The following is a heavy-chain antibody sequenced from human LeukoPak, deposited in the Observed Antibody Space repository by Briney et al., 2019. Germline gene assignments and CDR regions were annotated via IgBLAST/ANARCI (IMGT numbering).Heavy chain of an antibody. J-gene: IGHJ5*02. D-gene: IGHD2-2*01. CDR2: IDPSDSYT. CDR3: ARHVGYCSSNSCSPRFDP. CDR1: GYGFTSYW. Sequence: GESLKISCKGSGYGFTSYWISWVRQMPGKGLEWMGRIDPSDSYTNYSPSFQGHVTISADKSINTAYLQWSSLKASDTAMYYCARHVGYCSSNSCSPRFDPWGQGTLVTVSS. V-gene: IGHV5-10-1*01.